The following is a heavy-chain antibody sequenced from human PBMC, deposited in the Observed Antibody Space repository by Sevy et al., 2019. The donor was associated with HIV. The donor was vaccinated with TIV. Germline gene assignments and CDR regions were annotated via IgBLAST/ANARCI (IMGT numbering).Heavy chain of an antibody. Sequence: GGSLRLSCAGSGFTFSSYWMSWVRQAPGKGLEWVANINQDGSGKNYVDSVKGRFTISRDNAKNSLYLQMNSMRAEDTAVYHCARDPFSKADYWGQGTLVTVSS. V-gene: IGHV3-7*01. CDR2: INQDGSGK. CDR1: GFTFSSYW. D-gene: IGHD4-4*01. J-gene: IGHJ4*02. CDR3: ARDPFSKADY.